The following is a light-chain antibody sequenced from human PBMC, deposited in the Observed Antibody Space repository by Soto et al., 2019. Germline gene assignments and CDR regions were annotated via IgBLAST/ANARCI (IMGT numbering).Light chain of an antibody. J-gene: IGLJ1*01. CDR1: SSNIGGNS. V-gene: IGLV1-51*01. CDR2: DDN. CDR3: CLYVGGRTYV. Sequence: QSVMTQPPSVSAAPGQKVTISCSGSSSNIGGNSVSWYQQLPGTAPKLLIYDDNKRPSGIPDRFSGSKSGTSATLGITGFQTGDEADYYCCLYVGGRTYVFGTGTKLTVL.